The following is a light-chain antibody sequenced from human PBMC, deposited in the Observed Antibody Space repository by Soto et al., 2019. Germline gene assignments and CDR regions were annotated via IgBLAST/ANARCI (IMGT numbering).Light chain of an antibody. Sequence: QSVLTQPPSVSGAPGQRVTISCTGSSSNIGAGYDVHWYQQLPGTAPKLLIYGNNNRPSGVPDRFSGSKSGTSVSLAITGLQAEDEADYYCQSYDNGLSGYVVFGGGTKLTVL. CDR1: SSNIGAGYD. CDR2: GNN. V-gene: IGLV1-40*01. J-gene: IGLJ2*01. CDR3: QSYDNGLSGYVV.